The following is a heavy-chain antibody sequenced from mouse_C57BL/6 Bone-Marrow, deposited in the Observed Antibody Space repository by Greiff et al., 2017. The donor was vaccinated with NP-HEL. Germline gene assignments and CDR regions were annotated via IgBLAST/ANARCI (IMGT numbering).Heavy chain of an antibody. J-gene: IGHJ2*01. D-gene: IGHD4-1*02. V-gene: IGHV5-4*03. CDR2: ISDGGSYT. CDR3: VRAPTGTGDY. CDR1: GFTFSSYA. Sequence: DVKLVESGGGLVKPGGSLKLSCAASGFTFSSYAMSWVRQTPEKRLEWVATISDGGSYTYYPDNVKGRFTISRDNAKNNLYLQMSHLKSEDTAMYYCVRAPTGTGDYWGQGTTLTVSS.